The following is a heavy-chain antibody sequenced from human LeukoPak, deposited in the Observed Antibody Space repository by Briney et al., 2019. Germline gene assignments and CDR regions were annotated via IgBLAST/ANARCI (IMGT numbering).Heavy chain of an antibody. Sequence: GGSLRLACAACGFTFSSYAMHWVRQAPGKGLEWVAVISYDGINKYYADSVKGRFNISRDNSKNTLYLQMNSLRAEDTAVYYCARGPHYYDSSGYYSHFDYWGQGTLVTVSS. CDR2: ISYDGINK. CDR1: GFTFSSYA. V-gene: IGHV3-30-3*01. D-gene: IGHD3-22*01. J-gene: IGHJ4*02. CDR3: ARGPHYYDSSGYYSHFDY.